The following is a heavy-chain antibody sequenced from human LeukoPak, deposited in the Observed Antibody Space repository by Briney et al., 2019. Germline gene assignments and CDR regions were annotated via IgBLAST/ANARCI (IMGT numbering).Heavy chain of an antibody. CDR2: IYYSGTT. Sequence: SETLSLTCTVSGGSISSDNYYWGWIRQPPGKGLEWIGSIYYSGTTYYNPSLKSRVTISVDTSKNQFSLKLSSVTAADTAVYYCARSDVDTAMAVDYWGQGTLFTVSS. J-gene: IGHJ4*02. D-gene: IGHD5-18*01. CDR3: ARSDVDTAMAVDY. V-gene: IGHV4-39*07. CDR1: GGSISSDNYY.